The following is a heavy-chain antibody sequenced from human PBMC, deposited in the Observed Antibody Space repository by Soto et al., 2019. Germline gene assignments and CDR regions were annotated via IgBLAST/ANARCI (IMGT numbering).Heavy chain of an antibody. Sequence: SETLSLTCTVSGGSISSYYWSWIRQPPGKGLEWIGYIYYSGSTNYNPSLKSRVTISVDTSKNQFSLKLSSVTAADTAVYYCATIPITVTTWPLSVYWGQGTLVTVSS. D-gene: IGHD4-17*01. J-gene: IGHJ4*02. V-gene: IGHV4-59*01. CDR3: ATIPITVTTWPLSVY. CDR2: IYYSGST. CDR1: GGSISSYY.